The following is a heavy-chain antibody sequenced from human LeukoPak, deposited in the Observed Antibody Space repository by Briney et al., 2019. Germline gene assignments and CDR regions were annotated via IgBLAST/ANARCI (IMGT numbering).Heavy chain of an antibody. Sequence: SGGSLRLSCAASEFTFDDYAMHWVRQAPGKGLEWVAAISSDGNHKHFADSVKGRFTISRDNSKNTLFLQMNSLRPEDTAVYYCARDRLAPPGVYWFDPWGQGTLVTVSS. CDR1: EFTFDDYA. CDR2: ISSDGNHK. V-gene: IGHV3-30-3*01. CDR3: ARDRLAPPGVYWFDP. J-gene: IGHJ5*02. D-gene: IGHD6-13*01.